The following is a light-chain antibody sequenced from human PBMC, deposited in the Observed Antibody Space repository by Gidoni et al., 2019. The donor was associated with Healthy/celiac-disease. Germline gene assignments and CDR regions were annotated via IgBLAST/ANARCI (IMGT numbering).Light chain of an antibody. Sequence: EMVLTQSPATLSLSPGERDTLSCRASQSVSSYLAWYQQKPGQAPRLLIYDASNRATGIPARFSGSGSGTDFTLTISSLEPEDFAVYYCQQRSNWPPELTFXGXTKVEIK. V-gene: IGKV3-11*01. CDR1: QSVSSY. CDR3: QQRSNWPPELT. CDR2: DAS. J-gene: IGKJ4*01.